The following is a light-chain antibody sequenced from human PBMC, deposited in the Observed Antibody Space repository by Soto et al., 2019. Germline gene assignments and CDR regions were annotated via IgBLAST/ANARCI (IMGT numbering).Light chain of an antibody. Sequence: DIQMTQSPSSVSASVGDRVSNTCRASQGISNWLAWYQQKPGRAPKLLIYTGSSLQSGVPSRFRGTGSGTDFTLTISSLQPEDVATYYCHQANRFPLTFGGGTKVEIK. CDR1: QGISNW. CDR3: HQANRFPLT. V-gene: IGKV1-12*01. CDR2: TGS. J-gene: IGKJ4*01.